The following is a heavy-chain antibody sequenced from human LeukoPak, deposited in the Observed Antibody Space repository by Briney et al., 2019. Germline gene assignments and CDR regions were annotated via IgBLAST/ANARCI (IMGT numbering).Heavy chain of an antibody. Sequence: SETLSLTCTVSGGSISSGDYYWSWIRQPPGKGLEWIGYIHHSGNTYYNPSLKSRVDISLDTSKNQFSLKPSSGTAADTAVYYCARDVVRDYFDYWGQGTPVTVSS. V-gene: IGHV4-30-4*01. J-gene: IGHJ4*02. CDR2: IHHSGNT. CDR1: GGSISSGDYY. D-gene: IGHD2-21*01. CDR3: ARDVVRDYFDY.